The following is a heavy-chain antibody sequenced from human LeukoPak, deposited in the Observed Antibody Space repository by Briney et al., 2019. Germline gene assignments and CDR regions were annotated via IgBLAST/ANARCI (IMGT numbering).Heavy chain of an antibody. CDR1: GASISSYY. Sequence: SETLSLTCTVSGASISSYYWSWIRQPPGKGLEWIGYIYYSGTTNYNPSLKTRVTRSVDTSKNQFSLKLSSVTAADTAVYYCARVGITGTTSVDYWGQGTLVTVSS. D-gene: IGHD1-7*01. V-gene: IGHV4-59*01. J-gene: IGHJ4*02. CDR3: ARVGITGTTSVDY. CDR2: IYYSGTT.